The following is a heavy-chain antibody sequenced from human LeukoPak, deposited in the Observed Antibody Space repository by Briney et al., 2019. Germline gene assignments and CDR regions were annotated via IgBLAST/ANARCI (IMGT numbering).Heavy chain of an antibody. Sequence: GGSLRLSCATSGFSFSSYAMSWVRQAPGKGLEWVSAMSSSDDGRYYAASVRGRFTISRDNSEKMLYLQMNSLRAEDTALYYCAKGLHSSSWNDAFDIWGQGTMVTVSS. D-gene: IGHD6-13*01. CDR2: MSSSDDGR. CDR3: AKGLHSSSWNDAFDI. V-gene: IGHV3-23*01. J-gene: IGHJ3*02. CDR1: GFSFSSYA.